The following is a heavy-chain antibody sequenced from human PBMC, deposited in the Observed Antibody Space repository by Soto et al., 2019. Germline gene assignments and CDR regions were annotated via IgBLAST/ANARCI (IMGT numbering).Heavy chain of an antibody. Sequence: SLRLSCAASGFTFSSYGMHWVRQAPGKGLEWVAVISYDGSNKYYADSVKGRFTISRDNSKNTLYLQMNSLRAEDTAVYYCATAYQYDFWSGYYPHYYYYGMDVWGQGTTVTVSS. V-gene: IGHV3-30*03. D-gene: IGHD3-3*01. CDR3: ATAYQYDFWSGYYPHYYYYGMDV. J-gene: IGHJ6*02. CDR2: ISYDGSNK. CDR1: GFTFSSYG.